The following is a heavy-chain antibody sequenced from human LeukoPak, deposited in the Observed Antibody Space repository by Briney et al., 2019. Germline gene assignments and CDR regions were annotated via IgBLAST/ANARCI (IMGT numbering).Heavy chain of an antibody. V-gene: IGHV3-30*04. Sequence: GGSLRLSCAGSGFTFSSYAMHWVRQAPGKGLEWVAVISYDGSDTYHADSVRGRFIISRDNSKNTLFLQMNSLRVEDTAVYFCAKVFVLMRGTPENWFHPWGQGTLVTVSS. CDR1: GFTFSSYA. J-gene: IGHJ5*02. D-gene: IGHD1-14*01. CDR2: ISYDGSDT. CDR3: AKVFVLMRGTPENWFHP.